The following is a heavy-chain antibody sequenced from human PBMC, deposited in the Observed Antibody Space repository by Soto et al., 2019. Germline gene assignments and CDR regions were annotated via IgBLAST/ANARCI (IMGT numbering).Heavy chain of an antibody. D-gene: IGHD1-1*01. CDR3: ARHDWNGVDY. J-gene: IGHJ4*02. CDR2: IYYSGST. V-gene: IGHV4-39*01. Sequence: QLQLQESGPGLVKPSETLSLTCTVSGGSISSSSYFWGWIRQPPGKGLELIGSIYYSGSTYYNPSLKSRVPISVDTSKNQFYLKLSSVTAADTAVYYCARHDWNGVDYWGQGTLVTVSS. CDR1: GGSISSSSYF.